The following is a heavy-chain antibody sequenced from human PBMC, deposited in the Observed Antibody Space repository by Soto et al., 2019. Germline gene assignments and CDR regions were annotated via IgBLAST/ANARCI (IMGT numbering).Heavy chain of an antibody. CDR1: GFTFSSYN. CDR3: ARDYNYAFDY. J-gene: IGHJ4*02. Sequence: GGSLRLSCTASGFTFSSYNMNWVRQAPGKGLEWVSNIRSRKSKTYYAESVKGKITNSRDNAKNSLYLQMNSLRDEDTAVYYCARDYNYAFDYWGQGALVTVSS. D-gene: IGHD3-16*01. V-gene: IGHV3-48*02. CDR2: IRSRKSKT.